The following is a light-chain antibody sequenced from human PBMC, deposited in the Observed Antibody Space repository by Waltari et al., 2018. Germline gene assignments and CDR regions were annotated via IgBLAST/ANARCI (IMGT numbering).Light chain of an antibody. Sequence: SYVLTQPPSVSVAPGETSRITCGGDNIGGYSVHWYQQKPGQAPVLVLYYDNDRPSGILCRFSGSNLGNTATLTISRVEAWDEADYYCQVSDSTTDLVIFGGGTKLTVL. CDR2: YDN. V-gene: IGLV3-21*04. CDR1: NIGGYS. CDR3: QVSDSTTDLVI. J-gene: IGLJ2*01.